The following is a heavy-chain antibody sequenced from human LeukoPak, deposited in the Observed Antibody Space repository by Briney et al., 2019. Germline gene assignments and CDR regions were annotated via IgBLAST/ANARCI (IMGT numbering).Heavy chain of an antibody. CDR3: ARDMPAAAHYMDV. D-gene: IGHD6-13*01. CDR1: GGSISSYY. V-gene: IGHV4-59*01. J-gene: IGHJ6*03. Sequence: KPSETLSLTCTVSGGSISSYYWSWIRQPPGKGLEWIGYIYYSGSTNYNPSLKSRVTISVDTSKNQFSLKLSSVTAADTAVYYCARDMPAAAHYMDVWGKGTTVTISS. CDR2: IYYSGST.